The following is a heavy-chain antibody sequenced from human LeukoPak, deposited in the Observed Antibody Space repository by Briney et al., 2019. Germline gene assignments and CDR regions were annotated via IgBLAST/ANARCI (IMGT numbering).Heavy chain of an antibody. CDR3: AREGHYDSSGYPLFDY. J-gene: IGHJ4*02. CDR2: IIPIFGTA. Sequence: GASVKVSCKASGGTFSSYAISWVRQAPGQGLEWMGGIIPIFGTANYAQKFQGRVTITADESTSTAYMELSSLRSEDTAVYYCAREGHYDSSGYPLFDYWGQGTLVTVSS. D-gene: IGHD3-22*01. CDR1: GGTFSSYA. V-gene: IGHV1-69*13.